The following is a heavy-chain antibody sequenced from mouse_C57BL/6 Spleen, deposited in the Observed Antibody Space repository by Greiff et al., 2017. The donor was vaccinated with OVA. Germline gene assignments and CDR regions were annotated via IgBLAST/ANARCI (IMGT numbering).Heavy chain of an antibody. CDR1: GFTFSDYG. CDR2: ISSGSSTI. CDR3: ARNWDGYFDY. D-gene: IGHD4-1*01. V-gene: IGHV5-17*01. Sequence: DVKLVESGGGLVKPGGSLKLSCAASGFTFSDYGMHWVRQAPEKGLEWVAYISSGSSTIYYADTVKGRFTISRDNAKNTLFLQMTSLRSEDTAMYYCARNWDGYFDYWGQGTTLTVSS. J-gene: IGHJ2*01.